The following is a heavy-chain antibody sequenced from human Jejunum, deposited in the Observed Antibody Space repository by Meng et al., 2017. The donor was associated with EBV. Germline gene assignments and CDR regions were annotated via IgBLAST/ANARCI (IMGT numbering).Heavy chain of an antibody. CDR3: AKLTRA. J-gene: IGHJ5*02. CDR1: GFTFSSHT. Sequence: EGQLGGSGGGLVQPGGSRELSCAASGFTFSSHTMSWVRQAPGKGLEWVSAITGSGGSTYYTDSVKGRFTISRDNSKNTLYLQMNSLRAEDTAVYYCAKLTRAWGQGTLVTVSS. CDR2: ITGSGGST. V-gene: IGHV3-23*04.